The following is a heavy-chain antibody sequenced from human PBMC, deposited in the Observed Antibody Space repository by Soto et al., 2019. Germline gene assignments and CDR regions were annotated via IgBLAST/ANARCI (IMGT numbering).Heavy chain of an antibody. CDR1: GFTFSNYF. V-gene: IGHV3-11*06. D-gene: IGHD3-3*01. Sequence: GSLRLSCEASGFTFSNYFLTWIRQAPGKGLEWVSYISSSSSDTNYADSVKGRFTVSRDNAKNSLFLQMNNLRVDDTAVYYCARDYDFWSGYLSGNFEYWGQGTLVTVSS. CDR3: ARDYDFWSGYLSGNFEY. CDR2: ISSSSSDT. J-gene: IGHJ4*02.